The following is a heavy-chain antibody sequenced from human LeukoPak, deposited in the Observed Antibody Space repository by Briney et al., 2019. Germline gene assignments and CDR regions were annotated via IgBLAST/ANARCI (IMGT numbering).Heavy chain of an antibody. V-gene: IGHV3-7*01. CDR1: GFTFSSYW. Sequence: GGSLRLSCAASGFTFSSYWMSRVRQAPGKGLAWVANIKQDGSEKYYVDSVKGRFTISRDNAKNSLYLQMNSLRAEDTAVYYCARDTVFRQNWFDPWGQGTLVTVSS. CDR3: ARDTVFRQNWFDP. CDR2: IKQDGSEK. D-gene: IGHD4-11*01. J-gene: IGHJ5*02.